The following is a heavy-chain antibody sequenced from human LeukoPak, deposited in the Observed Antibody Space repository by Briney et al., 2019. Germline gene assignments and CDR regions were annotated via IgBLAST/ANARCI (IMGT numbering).Heavy chain of an antibody. Sequence: GGSLRLSCAASGFTFSSYWMSWVRQAPGKGLEWVANIKQGGSEKYYVDSVKGRFTISRDNAKNSLYLQMNSLRAEDTAVYYCARDLTIFGVVIRPSGFDYWGQGTLVTVSS. CDR1: GFTFSSYW. D-gene: IGHD3-3*01. CDR2: IKQGGSEK. J-gene: IGHJ4*02. V-gene: IGHV3-7*01. CDR3: ARDLTIFGVVIRPSGFDY.